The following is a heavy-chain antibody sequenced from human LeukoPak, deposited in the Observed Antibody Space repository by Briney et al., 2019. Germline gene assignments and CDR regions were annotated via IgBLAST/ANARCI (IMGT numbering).Heavy chain of an antibody. CDR2: ISSSSSYI. D-gene: IGHD3-22*01. CDR1: GFTFSSYS. V-gene: IGHV3-21*01. CDR3: AREPNYYDSSGPDAFDI. Sequence: AGGSLRLSCAASGFTFSSYSMNWVRQAPGKGLEWVSSISSSSSYIYYADSVKGRFTISRDNAKNSLYLQMNSLRAEDTAVYYCAREPNYYDSSGPDAFDIWGQGTMVTVSS. J-gene: IGHJ3*02.